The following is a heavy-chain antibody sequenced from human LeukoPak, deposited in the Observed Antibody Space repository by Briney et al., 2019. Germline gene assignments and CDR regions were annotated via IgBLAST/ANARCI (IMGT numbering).Heavy chain of an antibody. CDR1: GDTFTKYD. D-gene: IGHD2-15*01. CDR3: ARSPCSGGSCYSGGLYWFDP. CDR2: IIPIFGTA. Sequence: GASVKVSCKASGDTFTKYDINWVRQAPGQGLEWMGGIIPIFGTANYAQKFQGRVTITADESTSTAYMELSSLRSEDTAVYYCARSPCSGGSCYSGGLYWFDPWGQGTLVTVSS. J-gene: IGHJ5*02. V-gene: IGHV1-69*13.